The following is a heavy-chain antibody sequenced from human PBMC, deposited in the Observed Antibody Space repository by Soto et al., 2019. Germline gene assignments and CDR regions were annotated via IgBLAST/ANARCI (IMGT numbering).Heavy chain of an antibody. D-gene: IGHD6-6*01. V-gene: IGHV5-51*01. CDR2: IYPGDSDT. CDR3: ARTKPSSIAAEGVAFDI. J-gene: IGHJ3*02. CDR1: GYSFTNYW. Sequence: GESLKISCKGSGYSFTNYWIGWVRQMPGKGLEWMGIIYPGDSDTRYSPSFRGQVTISADKSISTAYLQWSSLKASDTAMYYCARTKPSSIAAEGVAFDIWGQGTMVTVSS.